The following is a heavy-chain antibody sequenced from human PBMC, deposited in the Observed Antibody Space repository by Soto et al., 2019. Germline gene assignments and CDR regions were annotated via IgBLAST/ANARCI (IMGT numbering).Heavy chain of an antibody. CDR2: IIPIFGTA. D-gene: IGHD2-2*01. Sequence: QVQLVQSGAEVKKPGSSVKVSCKASGGTFSSYAISWVRQAPGQGLEWMGGIIPIFGTANYAQKFQGRVTLTADESTSTAYMELSSLRSEDTAVYYCASSDCSSTSCYAKMPYYYYYGMDVWGQGTTVTVSS. J-gene: IGHJ6*02. V-gene: IGHV1-69*01. CDR3: ASSDCSSTSCYAKMPYYYYYGMDV. CDR1: GGTFSSYA.